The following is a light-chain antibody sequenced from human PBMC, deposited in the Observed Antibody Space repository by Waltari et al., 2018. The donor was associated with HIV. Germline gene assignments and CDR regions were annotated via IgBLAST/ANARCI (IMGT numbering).Light chain of an antibody. CDR3: QQYETVPFT. Sequence: DIVMTQSPESLTMSPGERATIHCKTSLSVVSSSNNQNYLAWYQHKVGQSPKLRIYWASTRAPGVPERFSGGGSGTDFTLTIRGLQADDEAVYYCQQYETVPFTFGPGTTV. CDR1: LSVVSSSNNQNY. J-gene: IGKJ3*01. CDR2: WAS. V-gene: IGKV4-1*01.